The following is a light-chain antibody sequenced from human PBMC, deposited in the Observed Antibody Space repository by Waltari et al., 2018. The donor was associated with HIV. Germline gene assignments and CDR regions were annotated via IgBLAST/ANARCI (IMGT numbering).Light chain of an antibody. Sequence: EIVMTQSPATLSVSPGESATLSCRASPDVSSHLAWYQQKPVQAPRRPIYDGSLRDTGTPAMIRGSWSGTDFTFSVSILKSEDFAIYYCQQYHDWYTFGQGTKL. CDR1: PDVSSH. V-gene: IGKV3D-15*03. CDR2: DGS. J-gene: IGKJ2*01. CDR3: QQYHDWYT.